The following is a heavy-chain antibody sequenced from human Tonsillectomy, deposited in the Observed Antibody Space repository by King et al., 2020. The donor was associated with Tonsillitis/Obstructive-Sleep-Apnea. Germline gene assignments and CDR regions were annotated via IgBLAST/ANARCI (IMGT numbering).Heavy chain of an antibody. J-gene: IGHJ4*02. D-gene: IGHD3-10*01. CDR2: IYYSGNT. V-gene: IGHV4-59*08. CDR3: VRRGRVWRGSRSYYYFDY. CDR1: GGSISSYS. Sequence: VQLQESGPGLVKPSETLSLTCTVSGGSISSYSWSWIRQPPGKGLEWIGYIYYSGNTDYNPSLKSRVTISVDTSKNQFSLKLSSVTAADTAVYYCVRRGRVWRGSRSYYYFDYWGQGTLVTVSS.